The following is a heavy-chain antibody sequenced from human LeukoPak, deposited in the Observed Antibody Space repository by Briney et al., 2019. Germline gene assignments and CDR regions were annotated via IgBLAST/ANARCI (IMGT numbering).Heavy chain of an antibody. CDR2: IYYSGST. CDR1: GGSISSYY. CDR3: VRQHSSGPCFDY. V-gene: IGHV4-59*08. Sequence: SETLSLTCTVSGGSISSYYWSWIRQPPGKGLEWIGYIYYSGSTNYNPSLKSRVTISVDTSKNQFSLKLSSVTAADTAVYYCVRQHSSGPCFDYWGQGALVTVSS. J-gene: IGHJ4*02. D-gene: IGHD3-22*01.